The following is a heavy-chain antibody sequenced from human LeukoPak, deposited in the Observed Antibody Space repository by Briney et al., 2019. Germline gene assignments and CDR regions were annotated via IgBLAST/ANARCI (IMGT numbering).Heavy chain of an antibody. V-gene: IGHV3-11*03. CDR2: ISNTGSYT. J-gene: IGHJ4*02. CDR1: GFSFADEY. D-gene: IGHD6-19*01. Sequence: PGGSLRLSCAVSGFSFADEYMSWIRQAPGQGLEWVSYISNTGSYTNYADSVEGRFTISRDNTENSLYLQMNSLRAEATAVYYCARSRGAGPGAYFDYWGQGTLVAVTS. CDR3: ARSRGAGPGAYFDY.